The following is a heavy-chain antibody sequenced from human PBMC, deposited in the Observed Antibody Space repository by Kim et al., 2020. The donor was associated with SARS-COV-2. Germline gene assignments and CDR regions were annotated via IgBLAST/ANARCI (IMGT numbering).Heavy chain of an antibody. D-gene: IGHD3-10*01. CDR1: GFTVSSNY. Sequence: GGSLRLSCAASGFTVSSNYMSWVRQAPGKGLEWVSVIYSGGSTYYADSVKGRFTISRHNSKNRQYLQMNSLRAEDTAVHYCARGIVRGVIIEYYGMDVWGQGTTVSVFS. CDR3: ARGIVRGVIIEYYGMDV. J-gene: IGHJ6*02. CDR2: IYSGGST. V-gene: IGHV3-53*04.